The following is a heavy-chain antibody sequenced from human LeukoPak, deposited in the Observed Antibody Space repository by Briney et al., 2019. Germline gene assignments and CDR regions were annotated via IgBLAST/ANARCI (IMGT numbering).Heavy chain of an antibody. Sequence: GGSLRLSCAASGFTFSSYGMHWVRQAPGKGLEWVAVISYDGSNKYYADSVKGRFTISRDNSKNTLYLQMNSLRAEDTAVYYCAKVGLAYCGGDCYSWYDYWGQGTLVTVSS. D-gene: IGHD2-21*02. CDR2: ISYDGSNK. CDR3: AKVGLAYCGGDCYSWYDY. J-gene: IGHJ4*02. V-gene: IGHV3-30*18. CDR1: GFTFSSYG.